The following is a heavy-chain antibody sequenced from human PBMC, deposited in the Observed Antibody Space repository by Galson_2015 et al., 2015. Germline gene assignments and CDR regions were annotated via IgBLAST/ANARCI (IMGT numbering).Heavy chain of an antibody. Sequence: SLRLSCAASGFTFSSYAMSWVRQAPGKGLEWVSAISGSGGSTYYADSVKGRFTISRDSSKNTVYMQMNSLTAEDTAVYSCASLHYGHWGQGTLVTVSS. J-gene: IGHJ4*02. CDR3: ASLHYGH. V-gene: IGHV3-23*01. D-gene: IGHD3-10*01. CDR1: GFTFSSYA. CDR2: ISGSGGST.